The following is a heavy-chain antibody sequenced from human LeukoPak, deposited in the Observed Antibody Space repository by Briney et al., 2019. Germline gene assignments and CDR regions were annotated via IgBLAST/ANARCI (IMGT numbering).Heavy chain of an antibody. J-gene: IGHJ4*02. V-gene: IGHV3-74*01. CDR1: GFTFSSYW. CDR2: INTDGSSI. CDR3: ASLWFGELYDSWDYFDY. D-gene: IGHD3-10*01. Sequence: GGSLRLSCAASGFTFSSYWMHWVRQAPGKGLVWVSRINTDGSSITYADSVKGRFTISRDNSKNTLYLQMNSLRAEDTAVYYCASLWFGELYDSWDYFDYWGQGTLVTVSS.